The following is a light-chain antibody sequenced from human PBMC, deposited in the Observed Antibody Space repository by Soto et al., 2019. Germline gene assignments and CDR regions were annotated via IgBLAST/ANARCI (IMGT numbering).Light chain of an antibody. Sequence: DIQMTQSPPSLSASVGDRVTITCRASQSISTYLNWYQEKPGKAPKVLIYAASNLERGVPSRFGGSGSGTDFTLTISSLQREDLGTYYCQRSYSIPWTFGQGTKVEIK. CDR1: QSISTY. CDR3: QRSYSIPWT. V-gene: IGKV1-39*01. CDR2: AAS. J-gene: IGKJ1*01.